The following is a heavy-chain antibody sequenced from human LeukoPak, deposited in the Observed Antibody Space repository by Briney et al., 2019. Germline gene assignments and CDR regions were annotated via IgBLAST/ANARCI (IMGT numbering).Heavy chain of an antibody. D-gene: IGHD5-18*01. J-gene: IGHJ4*02. CDR3: ARVGYSSYFYHDS. V-gene: IGHV3-21*05. Sequence: GVSLRLSCAASGFTFSSYSMTWVRQAPGKGLEWVGWINGSSRYTKYANSAKGRVTISRDNTRNLKFLQMNSLRAEDTAVYYCARVGYSSYFYHDSWGQGTLVSVSS. CDR2: INGSSRYT. CDR1: GFTFSSYS.